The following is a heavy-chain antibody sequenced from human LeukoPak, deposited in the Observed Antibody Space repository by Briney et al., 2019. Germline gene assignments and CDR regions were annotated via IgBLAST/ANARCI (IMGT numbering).Heavy chain of an antibody. D-gene: IGHD6-19*01. CDR3: ARDGRKWLAPFDY. CDR2: ISSSGSTI. J-gene: IGHJ4*02. Sequence: GGSLRLSCAASGFTFSSYEMNWVRQAPGKGLGWVSYISSSGSTIYYADSVKGRFTISRDNAKNSLYLQMNSLRAEDTAVYYCARDGRKWLAPFDYWGQGTLVTVSS. CDR1: GFTFSSYE. V-gene: IGHV3-48*03.